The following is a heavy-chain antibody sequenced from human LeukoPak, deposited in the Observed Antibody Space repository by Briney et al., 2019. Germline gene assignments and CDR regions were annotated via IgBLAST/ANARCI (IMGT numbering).Heavy chain of an antibody. Sequence: ASVKVSCKASGYTFTDNYMHWLRQAPGQGLEWMGWIDPNSRGTKYAQKFQGGVTMTGDTSSTTAYMELTKVRSDDTAVYYCARGRYSDYGGSWFDPWGQGTLVIVSS. J-gene: IGHJ5*02. V-gene: IGHV1-2*02. CDR2: IDPNSRGT. D-gene: IGHD4-23*01. CDR3: ARGRYSDYGGSWFDP. CDR1: GYTFTDNY.